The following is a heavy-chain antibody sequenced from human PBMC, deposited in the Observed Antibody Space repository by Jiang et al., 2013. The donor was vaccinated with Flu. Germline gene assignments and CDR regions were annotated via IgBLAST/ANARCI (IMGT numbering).Heavy chain of an antibody. J-gene: IGHJ6*02. D-gene: IGHD1-14*01. CDR1: YY. Sequence: YYWSWIRQPPGKGLEWIGEINHSGSTNYNPSLKSRVTISVDTSKNQFSLRLSSVTAADTAVYYCAKTAEGMDVWGQGTTVTVSS. V-gene: IGHV4-34*01. CDR3: AKTAEGMDV. CDR2: INHSGST.